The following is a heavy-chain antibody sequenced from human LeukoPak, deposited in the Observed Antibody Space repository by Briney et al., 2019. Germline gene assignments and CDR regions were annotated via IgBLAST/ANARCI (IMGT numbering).Heavy chain of an antibody. CDR1: GGTFSSYA. V-gene: IGHV1-69*13. D-gene: IGHD3-9*01. Sequence: ASVKVSCKASGGTFSSYAISWVRQAPGQGLEWMGGIIPIFGTANYAQKFQGRVTITADESTSTAYMELSSLRSEDTAVYDCASNTYDISPQQWGQGTLVTVSS. CDR3: ASNTYDISPQQ. CDR2: IIPIFGTA. J-gene: IGHJ1*01.